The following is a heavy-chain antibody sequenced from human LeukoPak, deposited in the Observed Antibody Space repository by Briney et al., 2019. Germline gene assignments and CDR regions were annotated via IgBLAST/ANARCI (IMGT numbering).Heavy chain of an antibody. Sequence: GGSLRLSCAASGFSFNDYGMSWVRQAPGQGPEWVSGITWNGGSTDYAASVKGRFTISRDNAKNSLYLRMNSLRDEDTALYYCARGGGSIRHSYYYYVDVWGKGTSVTVSS. J-gene: IGHJ6*03. CDR1: GFSFNDYG. D-gene: IGHD2-15*01. CDR3: ARGGGSIRHSYYYYVDV. CDR2: ITWNGGST. V-gene: IGHV3-20*04.